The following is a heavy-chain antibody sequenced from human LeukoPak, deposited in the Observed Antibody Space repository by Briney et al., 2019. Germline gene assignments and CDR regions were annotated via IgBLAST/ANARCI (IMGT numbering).Heavy chain of an antibody. Sequence: GASVKVSCKVSGYTLTELSMHWVRQAPGQGLEWMGWINPNSDGTNYAQRFQGWVTMTRDTSISTAYMELSRLRSDDTAVYYCARGYCGGDCSPSDAFDIWGQGTMVTVSS. CDR3: ARGYCGGDCSPSDAFDI. CDR2: INPNSDGT. V-gene: IGHV1-2*04. J-gene: IGHJ3*02. D-gene: IGHD2-21*02. CDR1: GYTLTELS.